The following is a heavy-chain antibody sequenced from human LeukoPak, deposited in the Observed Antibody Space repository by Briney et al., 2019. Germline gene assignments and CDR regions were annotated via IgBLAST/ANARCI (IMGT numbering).Heavy chain of an antibody. CDR2: IYYSGST. J-gene: IGHJ5*02. CDR1: GGSFSGYY. CDR3: ARRRIVDYYDSSGINWFDP. V-gene: IGHV4-34*01. Sequence: PSKTLSLTCAVYGGSFSGYYWGWIRQPPGKGLEWIGSIYYSGSTYYNPSLKSRVTISVDTSKNQFSLKLSSVTAADTAVYYCARRRIVDYYDSSGINWFDPWGQGTLVTVSS. D-gene: IGHD3-22*01.